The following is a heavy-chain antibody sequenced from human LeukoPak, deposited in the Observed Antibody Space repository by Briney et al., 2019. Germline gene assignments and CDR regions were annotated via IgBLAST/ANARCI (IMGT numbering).Heavy chain of an antibody. D-gene: IGHD6-13*01. CDR2: INPSGGST. Sequence: ASVKVSCKASGYTSTSYYMHWVRQVPGQGLEWMGIINPSGGSTSYAQKFQGRVTMTRDTSTSTVYMELSSLRSDDTAVYYCARGGQQLVLGYWGQGTLVTVSS. CDR1: GYTSTSYY. CDR3: ARGGQQLVLGY. J-gene: IGHJ4*02. V-gene: IGHV1-46*01.